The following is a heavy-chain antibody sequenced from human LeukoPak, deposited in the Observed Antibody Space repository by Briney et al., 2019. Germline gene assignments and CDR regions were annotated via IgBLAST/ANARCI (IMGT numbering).Heavy chain of an antibody. Sequence: SETLSLTCAVYGGSFSGYYWSWIRQPPGKGLEWIGEINHSASTNYNPSLKSRVTISVDTSKNQFSLKLSSVTAADTAVYYCARDDTLYYFDYWGQGTLVTVSS. V-gene: IGHV4-34*01. CDR3: ARDDTLYYFDY. J-gene: IGHJ4*02. CDR1: GGSFSGYY. CDR2: INHSAST. D-gene: IGHD3-9*01.